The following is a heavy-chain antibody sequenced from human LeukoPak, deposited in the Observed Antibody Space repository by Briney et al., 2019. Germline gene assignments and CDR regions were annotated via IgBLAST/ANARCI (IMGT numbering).Heavy chain of an antibody. CDR3: ARDLPGGSYNYFDY. CDR1: GGTFSSYG. D-gene: IGHD1-26*01. Sequence: ASVKVSCKASGGTFSSYGISWVRQAPGQGLEWMGWISAYNGNTNYAQKLQGRVTMTTDTSTSTAYMELRSLRSDDTAVYYCARDLPGGSYNYFDYWGQGTLVTVSS. CDR2: ISAYNGNT. J-gene: IGHJ4*02. V-gene: IGHV1-18*01.